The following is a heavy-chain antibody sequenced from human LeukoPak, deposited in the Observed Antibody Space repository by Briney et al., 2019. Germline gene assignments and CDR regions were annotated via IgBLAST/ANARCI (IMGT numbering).Heavy chain of an antibody. Sequence: PSETLSLTCAGYGGSFRVYYVSWIRQPPGKGLEWIGYISYTGSTDYNPSLKSRVTISVDMSKNQFSLKVSSVTAADTAVYYCARGYVYFDSWGQGTLVTVSS. CDR1: GGSFRVYY. CDR3: ARGYVYFDS. J-gene: IGHJ4*02. CDR2: ISYTGST. D-gene: IGHD1-14*01. V-gene: IGHV4-59*01.